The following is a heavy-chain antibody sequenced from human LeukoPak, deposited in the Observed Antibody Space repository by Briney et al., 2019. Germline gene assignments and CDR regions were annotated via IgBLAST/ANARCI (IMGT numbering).Heavy chain of an antibody. CDR1: GYTFTSYY. CDR2: INPTGDST. CDR3: ARDNSVDVNAWWFDP. J-gene: IGHJ5*02. V-gene: IGHV1-46*01. D-gene: IGHD4-23*01. Sequence: ASVKVSCKASGYTFTSYYMHWVRQAPGQGLEWMGLINPTGDSTGYAQKFQGRVTMTRDMSTSTDYLELSSLRSEDTAIYYCARDNSVDVNAWWFDPRGQGTLVTVSS.